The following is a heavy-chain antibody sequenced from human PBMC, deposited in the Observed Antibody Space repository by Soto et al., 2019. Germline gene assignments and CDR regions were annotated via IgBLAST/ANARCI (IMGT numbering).Heavy chain of an antibody. CDR2: IYYSGST. V-gene: IGHV4-30-4*02. CDR1: GGSISSGDYY. CDR3: ARPRSSGYAGEFDY. Sequence: PSDTLSLTCTVSGGSISSGDYYWSWIRQPPGKGLEWIGYIYYSGSTYYNPSLKSRVTISVDTSKNQFSLKLSSVTAADTAVYYCARPRSSGYAGEFDYWGQGTLVTVS. J-gene: IGHJ4*02. D-gene: IGHD3-22*01.